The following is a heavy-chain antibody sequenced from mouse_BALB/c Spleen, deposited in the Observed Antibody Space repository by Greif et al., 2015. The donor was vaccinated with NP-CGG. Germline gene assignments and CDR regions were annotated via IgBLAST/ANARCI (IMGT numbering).Heavy chain of an antibody. J-gene: IGHJ1*01. CDR2: IDPSDSET. D-gene: IGHD2-3*01. CDR1: GYTFTSYW. Sequence: QVQLQQSGAELVKPGAPVKLSCKASGYTFTSYWMNWVKQRPGRGLEWIGRIDPSDSETHYNQKFKDKATLTVDKSSSTAYIQLSSLTSEDSAVYFCASDGYYGYFDVWGAGTTVTVSS. V-gene: IGHV1-69*02. CDR3: ASDGYYGYFDV.